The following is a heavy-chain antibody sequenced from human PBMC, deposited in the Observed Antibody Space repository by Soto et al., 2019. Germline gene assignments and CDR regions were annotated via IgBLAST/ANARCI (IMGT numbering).Heavy chain of an antibody. CDR1: GYSFTSYW. CDR2: IDPSDSYT. V-gene: IGHV5-10-1*01. Sequence: PGESLKISFKGSGYSFTSYWISWVRQMPGKGLEWMGRIDPSDSYTNYSPSFQGHVTISADKSISTAYLQWSSLKASDTAMYYCARIVIVPAARKHYYYYYGMDVWGQGTTVTVSS. CDR3: ARIVIVPAARKHYYYYYGMDV. J-gene: IGHJ6*02. D-gene: IGHD2-2*01.